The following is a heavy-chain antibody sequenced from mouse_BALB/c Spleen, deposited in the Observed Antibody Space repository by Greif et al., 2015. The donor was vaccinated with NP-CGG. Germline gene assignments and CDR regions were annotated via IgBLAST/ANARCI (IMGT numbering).Heavy chain of an antibody. D-gene: IGHD2-3*01. CDR1: GFTFSSYT. Sequence: EVMLVESGGGLVQPGGSLKLSCAASGFTFSSYTMSWIRQTPEKRLEWVAYISNGGGSTYYPDTVKGRFTISRDNAKNTLYLQMSSLKSEDTAMYYCARHDGYYAMDYWGQGTSVTVSS. CDR3: ARHDGYYAMDY. V-gene: IGHV5-12-2*01. J-gene: IGHJ4*01. CDR2: ISNGGGST.